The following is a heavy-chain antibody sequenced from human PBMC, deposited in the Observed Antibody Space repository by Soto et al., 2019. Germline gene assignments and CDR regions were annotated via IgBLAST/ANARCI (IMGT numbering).Heavy chain of an antibody. CDR2: VIPTSGTA. J-gene: IGHJ6*02. CDR1: GGTFSSYA. Sequence: QVQLVQSGAEVKKPGSSVKVSCKTPGGTFSSYAISWVRQAPGQGLEWMGGVIPTSGTAKYAQKFQGRVTISADEPTSAGYMELRSLRSEETAVYYCARSQGGSSSLDIYYYYYYGMDVWGQGTTVTVSS. V-gene: IGHV1-69*01. CDR3: ARSQGGSSSLDIYYYYYYGMDV. D-gene: IGHD2-15*01.